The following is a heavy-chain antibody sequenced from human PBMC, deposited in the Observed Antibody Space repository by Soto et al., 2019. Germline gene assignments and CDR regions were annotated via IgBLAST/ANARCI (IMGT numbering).Heavy chain of an antibody. D-gene: IGHD6-19*01. CDR2: ISWDGEK. J-gene: IGHJ4*02. CDR1: GFSLNTRGVG. Sequence: SGPTLVNPTQTLTLTCTFSGFSLNTRGVGVGWIRQPPGKALEWLALISWDGEKRYSPSLKSRLTITEDTSENQVVLTMTNMDPVDTATYYCAHRLDSSGSRGGEFGYWGQGTLVTVSS. V-gene: IGHV2-5*02. CDR3: AHRLDSSGSRGGEFGY.